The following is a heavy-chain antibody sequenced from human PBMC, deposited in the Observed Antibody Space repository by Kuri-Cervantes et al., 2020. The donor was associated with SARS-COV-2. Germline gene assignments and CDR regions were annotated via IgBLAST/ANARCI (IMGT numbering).Heavy chain of an antibody. CDR2: INPSGGST. CDR1: GYTFTSYY. Sequence: ASVKVSCMASGYTFTSYYMHWVRQAPGQGLEWMGIINPSGGSTSYAQKFQGRVTMTRDTSTSTVYMELSSLRSEDTAVYYCARGDCSSTSCLIYDAYGMDVWGQGTTVTVSS. D-gene: IGHD2-2*01. V-gene: IGHV1-46*01. J-gene: IGHJ6*02. CDR3: ARGDCSSTSCLIYDAYGMDV.